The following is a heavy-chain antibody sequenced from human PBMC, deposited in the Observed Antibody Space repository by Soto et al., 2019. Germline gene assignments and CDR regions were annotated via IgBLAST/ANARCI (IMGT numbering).Heavy chain of an antibody. D-gene: IGHD6-6*01. CDR1: GFTFTHYR. CDR2: VNSDGSST. Sequence: GGSLRLSCAASGFTFTHYRIHWVRQAPGKGLVWVSRVNSDGSSTNYADAVKGRFTISRDNSKNTLYLQMNSLRAEDTAVYYCASDYYSSSSSYYVYYYGMDVWGQGTTVTVSS. J-gene: IGHJ6*02. V-gene: IGHV3-74*01. CDR3: ASDYYSSSSSYYVYYYGMDV.